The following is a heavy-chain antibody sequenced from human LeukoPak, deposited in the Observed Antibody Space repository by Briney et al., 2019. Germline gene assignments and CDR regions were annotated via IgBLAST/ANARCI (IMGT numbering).Heavy chain of an antibody. CDR2: INHSGST. Sequence: PSETLSLTCTVSGGSISSYYWSWIRQPPGKGLEWIGEINHSGSTNYNPSLKSRVTISVDTSKDQFSLKLSSVTAADTAVYYCARGSNDYFPDWGQGTLVTVSS. CDR1: GGSISSYY. CDR3: ARGSNDYFPD. D-gene: IGHD5-12*01. J-gene: IGHJ4*02. V-gene: IGHV4-34*01.